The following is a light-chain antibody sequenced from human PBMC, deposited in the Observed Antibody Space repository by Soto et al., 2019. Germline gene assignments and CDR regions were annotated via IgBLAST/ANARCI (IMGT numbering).Light chain of an antibody. CDR1: ALPKQF. CDR2: KDT. Sequence: SYELTQPPSVSVSPGQTARITCSGDALPKQFAFWYQQKPGQAPVLVIYKDTERPSGIPERFSGSGSGTTVTLTISGVQAEDEADYYCQSADSSGSYHVIFGGWTKLTVL. CDR3: QSADSSGSYHVI. J-gene: IGLJ2*01. V-gene: IGLV3-25*03.